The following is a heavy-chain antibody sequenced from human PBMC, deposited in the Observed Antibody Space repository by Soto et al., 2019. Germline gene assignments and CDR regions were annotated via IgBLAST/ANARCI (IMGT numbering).Heavy chain of an antibody. CDR1: GYSFTDYY. Sequence: GASVKVSCKASGYSFTDYYLHWVRRAPGQGLEWMGIINPSGGSTSYAQKFQGRVTMTRDTSTTTVYMELSSLRSEDTAVYYCARGGDSTRPLTMVRRIIRHPFDHWGQGTQVTVSS. CDR3: ARGGDSTRPLTMVRRIIRHPFDH. CDR2: INPSGGST. J-gene: IGHJ4*02. D-gene: IGHD3-10*01. V-gene: IGHV1-46*01.